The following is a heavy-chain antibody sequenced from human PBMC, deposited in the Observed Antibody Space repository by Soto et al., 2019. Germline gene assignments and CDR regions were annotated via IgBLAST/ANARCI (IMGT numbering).Heavy chain of an antibody. CDR3: AKRFGDSSGPFEY. CDR1: GFTFSTYD. D-gene: IGHD5-18*01. V-gene: IGHV3-23*01. Sequence: EVQLLESGGGLVQPGGSLRLSYAASGFTFSTYDMIWVRQAPGKGLEWVSIISGSGGITYYGDSVKGRFTISRDNSKNTLDLQMNSLRAEDTAVYYCAKRFGDSSGPFEYWGRGTLVTVSS. CDR2: ISGSGGIT. J-gene: IGHJ4*02.